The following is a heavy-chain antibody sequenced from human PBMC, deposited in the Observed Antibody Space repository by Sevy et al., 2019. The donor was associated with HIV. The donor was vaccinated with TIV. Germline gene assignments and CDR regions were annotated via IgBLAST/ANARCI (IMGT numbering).Heavy chain of an antibody. J-gene: IGHJ6*02. D-gene: IGHD6-13*01. V-gene: IGHV4-34*01. Sequence: SETLSLTCAVYGGSFSGYYWSWIRQPPGKGLEWIGEINHSGSTNYNPSLKSRVTISVVTSKNQFSLKLSSVTAADTAVYYCARGGTKIAAAGRYYYYGMDVWGQGTTVTVSS. CDR3: ARGGTKIAAAGRYYYYGMDV. CDR1: GGSFSGYY. CDR2: INHSGST.